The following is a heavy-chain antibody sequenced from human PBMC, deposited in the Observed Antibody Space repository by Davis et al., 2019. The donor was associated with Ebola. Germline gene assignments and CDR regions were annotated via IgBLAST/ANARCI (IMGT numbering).Heavy chain of an antibody. V-gene: IGHV3-7*03. CDR3: ARDNVVAGVIFDF. CDR1: GFTFSDYW. CDR2: IKYDGTEK. D-gene: IGHD6-19*01. J-gene: IGHJ4*02. Sequence: GESLKISCAASGFTFSDYWMNWVRQAPGKGLEWVANIKYDGTEKYYVDSVKGRFTISRDNAKNSLYLQMSNLRAEDTAMYYCARDNVVAGVIFDFWGQGTLVTVSS.